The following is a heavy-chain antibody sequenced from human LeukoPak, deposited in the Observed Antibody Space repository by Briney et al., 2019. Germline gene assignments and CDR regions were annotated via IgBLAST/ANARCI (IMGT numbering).Heavy chain of an antibody. CDR3: AKLISGAARNFDY. Sequence: GRSLRLSCAASGCTFSTYAMCWVHQAPGKGLEWVSAISGSGGTTYYADSVEGRFTISRDNSKNTLYLQVNSLRAEDTAVYYCAKLISGAARNFDYWGQGTLVTVSS. V-gene: IGHV3-23*01. J-gene: IGHJ4*02. D-gene: IGHD6-6*01. CDR1: GCTFSTYA. CDR2: ISGSGGTT.